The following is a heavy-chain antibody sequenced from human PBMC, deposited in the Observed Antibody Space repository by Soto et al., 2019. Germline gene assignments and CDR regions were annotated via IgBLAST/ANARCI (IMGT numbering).Heavy chain of an antibody. V-gene: IGHV1-2*04. Sequence: GASVKVSCKASGYTFTGYYMHWVRQAPGQGLEWMGWINPNSGGTNYAQKFQGWVTMTRDTSISTAYMELSRLRSDDTAVYYCARDQTPYCSGGSCYSYYYGMDVWGQGTTVTVSS. D-gene: IGHD2-15*01. CDR2: INPNSGGT. CDR3: ARDQTPYCSGGSCYSYYYGMDV. CDR1: GYTFTGYY. J-gene: IGHJ6*02.